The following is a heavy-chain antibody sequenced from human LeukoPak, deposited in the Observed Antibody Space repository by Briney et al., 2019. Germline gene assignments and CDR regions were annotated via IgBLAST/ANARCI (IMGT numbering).Heavy chain of an antibody. Sequence: SETLSLTCTVSGGSISSYYWSWIRQPPGKGLEWIGYIYYSGSTNYNPSLKSRVTISVDTSKNQFSLKLSSVTAADTAVYYCARGRLWFGELSGHDAFDIWGQGTMVTVSS. CDR3: ARGRLWFGELSGHDAFDI. D-gene: IGHD3-10*01. V-gene: IGHV4-59*12. CDR2: IYYSGST. J-gene: IGHJ3*02. CDR1: GGSISSYY.